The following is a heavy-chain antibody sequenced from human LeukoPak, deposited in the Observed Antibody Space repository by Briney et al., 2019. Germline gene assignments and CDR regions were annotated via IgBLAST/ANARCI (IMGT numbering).Heavy chain of an antibody. D-gene: IGHD1-26*01. CDR1: GFTFSSYS. CDR3: ARDLDLVGTRNWFDP. V-gene: IGHV3-48*04. CDR2: IRSRSNMI. J-gene: IGHJ5*02. Sequence: PGGSLRLSCAASGFTFSSYSMNWVRQAPGKGLEWVSYIRSRSNMIYYADSVKGRFTISRDNVKNSLYLQMNSLRAEDTAVYYCARDLDLVGTRNWFDPWGQGTLVTVSS.